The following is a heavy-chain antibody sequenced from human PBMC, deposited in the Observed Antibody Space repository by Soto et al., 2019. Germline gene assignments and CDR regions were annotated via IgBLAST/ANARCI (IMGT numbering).Heavy chain of an antibody. CDR2: IYYSGST. Sequence: PSETLSLTCTVSGGSISSYYWSWIRQPPGKGLEWIGYIYYSGSTNFNPSLKSRVTISVDTSKNQFSLKLSSVTAADTAVYYCARAGYSSGWSDDAFDIWGQGTMVTVSS. V-gene: IGHV4-59*08. CDR3: ARAGYSSGWSDDAFDI. D-gene: IGHD6-19*01. J-gene: IGHJ3*02. CDR1: GGSISSYY.